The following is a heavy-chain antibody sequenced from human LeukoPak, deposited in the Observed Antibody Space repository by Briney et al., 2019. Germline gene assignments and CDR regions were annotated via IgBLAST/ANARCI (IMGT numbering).Heavy chain of an antibody. CDR3: ARLSWSGTTHYSYFDY. CDR2: INQDGSEE. J-gene: IGHJ4*02. Sequence: GGSLRLSCAASGFTFSNYWMSWVRQAPGQGLEWVANINQDGSEERYLDSVKGRFTISRDNAKNSLYLQMNSLRAEDTAVYYCARLSWSGTTHYSYFDYWGQGTLVTVSS. CDR1: GFTFSNYW. V-gene: IGHV3-7*05. D-gene: IGHD3-3*01.